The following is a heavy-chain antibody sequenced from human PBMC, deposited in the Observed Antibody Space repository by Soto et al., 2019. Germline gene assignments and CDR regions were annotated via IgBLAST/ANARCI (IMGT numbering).Heavy chain of an antibody. CDR2: INPSGGST. Sequence: ASVKVSCKASGYTFTSYYMHWVRQAPGQGLEWMGIINPSGGSTSYAQKFQGRVTMTRDTSTSTVYMELSSLRSEDTAVYYCARDGVLLWFGELLDYYYYGMDVWGQGTTVTVSS. CDR3: ARDGVLLWFGELLDYYYYGMDV. CDR1: GYTFTSYY. J-gene: IGHJ6*01. V-gene: IGHV1-46*01. D-gene: IGHD3-10*01.